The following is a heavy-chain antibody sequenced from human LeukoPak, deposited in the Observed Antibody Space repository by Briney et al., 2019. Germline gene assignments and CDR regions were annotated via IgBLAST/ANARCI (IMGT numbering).Heavy chain of an antibody. V-gene: IGHV4-59*01. J-gene: IGHJ4*02. CDR3: ARDGALYSSGWYGNFDY. CDR2: IYYSGST. D-gene: IGHD6-19*01. Sequence: SETLSLTCTVSGGSISSYYWSWIRQPPGKGLEWIGYIYYSGSTDYNPSLKSRVTISVDTSKNLFSLKLSSVTAADTAVYYCARDGALYSSGWYGNFDYWGQGTLVTVSS. CDR1: GGSISSYY.